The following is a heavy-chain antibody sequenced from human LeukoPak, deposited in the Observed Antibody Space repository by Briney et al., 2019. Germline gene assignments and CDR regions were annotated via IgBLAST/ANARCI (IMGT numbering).Heavy chain of an antibody. D-gene: IGHD2-8*02. CDR1: GFSFRSFG. Sequence: GTSLRLSCAASGFSFRSFGMHWVRQAPDKGLEWVAVIWSDGHNKYYADSVKGRFTISRDNSKSMLYLQMDSLRAEDTAVYNCVREESGGYFDYWGQGTLVAVSS. V-gene: IGHV3-33*01. CDR3: VREESGGYFDY. CDR2: IWSDGHNK. J-gene: IGHJ4*02.